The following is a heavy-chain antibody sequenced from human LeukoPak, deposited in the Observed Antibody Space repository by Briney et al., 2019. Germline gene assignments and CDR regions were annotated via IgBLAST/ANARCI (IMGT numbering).Heavy chain of an antibody. V-gene: IGHV4-30-2*01. D-gene: IGHD3-16*01. CDR1: GGSISSGGYS. CDR3: VGGVKTNGYFDY. CDR2: IYHSGST. Sequence: PSETLSLTCAVSGGSISSGGYSWSWIRQPPGKGLEWIGYIYHSGSTYYNPSLKSRVTISVDRTKNQFSLKLSSVTAADTAVYYCVGGVKTNGYFDYWGQGTLVTVSS. J-gene: IGHJ4*02.